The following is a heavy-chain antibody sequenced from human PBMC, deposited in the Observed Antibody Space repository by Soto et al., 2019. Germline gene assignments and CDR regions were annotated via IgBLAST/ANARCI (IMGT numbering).Heavy chain of an antibody. Sequence: HPGGSLRLSCAASGFTFSSYGMHWVRQAPGKGLEWVAVISYDGSNKYYADSVKGRFTISRDNSKNTLYLQMNSLRAEDTAVYYCAKDYSSSWYYSDYWGQGTLVTVSS. CDR3: AKDYSSSWYYSDY. CDR1: GFTFSSYG. D-gene: IGHD6-13*01. J-gene: IGHJ4*02. CDR2: ISYDGSNK. V-gene: IGHV3-30*18.